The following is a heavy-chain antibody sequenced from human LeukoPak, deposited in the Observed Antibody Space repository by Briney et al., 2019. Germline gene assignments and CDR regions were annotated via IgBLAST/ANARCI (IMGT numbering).Heavy chain of an antibody. CDR3: AKEPHASILWWPHGEVDY. Sequence: PGGSLRLSCAASGFTLSSYAMSWVRQAPGKGLEWVSAISGSGGSTYYADSVKGRFTISRDNSKNTLYLQMNSLRAEDTAVYYCAKEPHASILWWPHGEVDYWGQGTLVTVSS. D-gene: IGHD2-21*01. J-gene: IGHJ4*02. CDR2: ISGSGGST. CDR1: GFTLSSYA. V-gene: IGHV3-23*01.